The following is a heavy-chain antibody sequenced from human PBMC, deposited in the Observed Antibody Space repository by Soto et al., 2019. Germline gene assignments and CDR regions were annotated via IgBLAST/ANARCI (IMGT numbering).Heavy chain of an antibody. J-gene: IGHJ4*02. V-gene: IGHV1-69*13. CDR1: GGTFSSYA. CDR2: IIPIFGTA. CDR3: ARVAYSSPSAAAFDY. D-gene: IGHD6-6*01. Sequence: SVKVSCKASGGTFSSYAISWVRQAPGQGLEWMGGIIPIFGTANYAQKFQGRVTITADESTSTAYMELSSLRSEDTAVYYCARVAYSSPSAAAFDYWGPXTLVTVSS.